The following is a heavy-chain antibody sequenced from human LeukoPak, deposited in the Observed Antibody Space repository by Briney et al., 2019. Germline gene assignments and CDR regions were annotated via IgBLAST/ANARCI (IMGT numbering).Heavy chain of an antibody. D-gene: IGHD5-18*01. CDR2: ISDSGSKT. CDR1: GFTFSSCA. V-gene: IGHV3-23*01. CDR3: AKDRYGNNYGKFDY. J-gene: IGHJ4*02. Sequence: GGSLRLSCAASGFTFSSCAMAWVRQAPGKGLEWVSSISDSGSKTYSADSVKGRFAISRDNSKNTLYLQMNSLRAEDTALYYCAKDRYGNNYGKFDYWGQGTLVTVSS.